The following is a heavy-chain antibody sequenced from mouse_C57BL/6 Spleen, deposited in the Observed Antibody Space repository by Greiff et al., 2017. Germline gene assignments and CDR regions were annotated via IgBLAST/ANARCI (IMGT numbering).Heavy chain of an antibody. J-gene: IGHJ1*03. D-gene: IGHD2-3*01. CDR2: INPSSGYT. CDR1: GYTFTSYT. CDR3: AREVTTPHWYFDV. V-gene: IGHV1-4*01. Sequence: QVQLKQSGAELARPGASVKMSCKASGYTFTSYTMHWVKQRPGQGLEWIGYINPSSGYTKYNQKFKDKATLTADKSSSTAYMQLSSLTSEDSAVYYCAREVTTPHWYFDVWGTGTTVTVSS.